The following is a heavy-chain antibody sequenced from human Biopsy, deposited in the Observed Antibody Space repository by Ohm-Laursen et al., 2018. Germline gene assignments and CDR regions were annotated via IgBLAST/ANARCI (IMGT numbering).Heavy chain of an antibody. Sequence: SDTLSLTCTVSGGSISSDCWCWIRQTPGKGMEWIGYIYYSGSTNYNPSLKSRVTISVDTSKNQFSLRLNSVTAADTAVYYCARATNSTGWPYYYFYGMDVWGQGTTVTVSS. J-gene: IGHJ6*02. V-gene: IGHV4-59*07. D-gene: IGHD2/OR15-2a*01. CDR2: IYYSGST. CDR1: GGSISSDC. CDR3: ARATNSTGWPYYYFYGMDV.